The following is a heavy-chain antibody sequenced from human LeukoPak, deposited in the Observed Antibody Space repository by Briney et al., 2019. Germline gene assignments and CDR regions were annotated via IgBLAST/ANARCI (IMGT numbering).Heavy chain of an antibody. CDR1: GYTFTGYY. Sequence: ASVKVSCKASGYTFTGYYMHWVRQAPGQGLEWMGWINPNSGGTSYAQKFQGRVTMTRDTSISTAYMELSRLRSDDTAVYYCARASSSDDFFFSLPPKFDPWGQGTLVTVSS. J-gene: IGHJ5*02. D-gene: IGHD3-3*01. CDR2: INPNSGGT. V-gene: IGHV1-2*02. CDR3: ARASSSDDFFFSLPPKFDP.